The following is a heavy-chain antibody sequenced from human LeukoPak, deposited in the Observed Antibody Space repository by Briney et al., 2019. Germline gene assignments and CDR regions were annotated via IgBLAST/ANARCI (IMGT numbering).Heavy chain of an antibody. Sequence: SETLSFTCAVYGGSFSGYYWSWIRQPPGKGLEWIGEINHSGSTYYNPSLKSRVTISVDTSKNQFSLKLSSVTAADTAVYYCAREKNYYDSSGYYYVYYYYYYMDVWGKGTTVTVSS. CDR2: INHSGST. V-gene: IGHV4-34*01. J-gene: IGHJ6*03. D-gene: IGHD3-22*01. CDR3: AREKNYYDSSGYYYVYYYYYYMDV. CDR1: GGSFSGYY.